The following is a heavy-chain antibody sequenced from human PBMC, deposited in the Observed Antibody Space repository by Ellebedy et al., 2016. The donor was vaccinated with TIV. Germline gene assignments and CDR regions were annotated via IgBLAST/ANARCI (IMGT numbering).Heavy chain of an antibody. Sequence: GESLKISCAASGFTFSSYGMHWGRQAPGKGLGWVAVISYDGNHKYYADSVKGRLTISRDDSKNTLYLQMNNLRLEDTAVYCCARASSGSSYWGYDYWGQGTLVTVSS. V-gene: IGHV3-30*03. CDR2: ISYDGNHK. CDR3: ARASSGSSYWGYDY. D-gene: IGHD3-22*01. CDR1: GFTFSSYG. J-gene: IGHJ4*02.